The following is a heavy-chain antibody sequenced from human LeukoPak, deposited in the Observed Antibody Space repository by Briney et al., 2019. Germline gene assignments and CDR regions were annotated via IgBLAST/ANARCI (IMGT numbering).Heavy chain of an antibody. CDR1: GFTFSSYA. CDR3: AKTGSSSWGWFEF. J-gene: IGHJ4*02. Sequence: GGSLRLSCAASGFTFSSYAMSWVRQAPGKGLEWVSAISGSGGSTYYADSVKGRFTISRDNSMNTLYLQMNSLRVEDTAVYYCAKTGSSSWGWFEFWGQGTLVTVSS. CDR2: ISGSGGST. D-gene: IGHD6-13*01. V-gene: IGHV3-23*01.